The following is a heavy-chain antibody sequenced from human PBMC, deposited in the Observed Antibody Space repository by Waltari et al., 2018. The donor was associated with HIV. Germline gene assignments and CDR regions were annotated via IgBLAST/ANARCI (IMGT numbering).Heavy chain of an antibody. J-gene: IGHJ6*02. V-gene: IGHV3-33*01. CDR3: GREKGSSTGDYYGMDV. Sequence: QVQLVESGGGIVQPGRSVRLPCAASGFSFSGYGMDWVRQAPGKGLEWREVIADDGSNIFYADAVKGRFTVPRDNPTSTLYLDMNSLRVDDTGIYYCGREKGSSTGDYYGMDVWGQGTTVAVSS. D-gene: IGHD2-2*01. CDR2: IADDGSNI. CDR1: GFSFSGYG.